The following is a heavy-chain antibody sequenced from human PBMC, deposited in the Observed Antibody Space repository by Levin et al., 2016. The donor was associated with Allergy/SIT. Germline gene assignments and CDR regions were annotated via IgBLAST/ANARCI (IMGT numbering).Heavy chain of an antibody. CDR2: IYYDGTT. J-gene: IGHJ5*02. CDR1: DDSVRSRGSY. Sequence: SETLSLTCTVSDDSVRSRGSYWSWIRQHPGKNLEWLGFIYYDGTTHYKPSLETRLLMSLDTSKNQFSLNLSSVSAADTAVYYCATGYSGYAGFDPWGQGILVTVSS. V-gene: IGHV4-31*03. D-gene: IGHD5-12*01. CDR3: ATGYSGYAGFDP.